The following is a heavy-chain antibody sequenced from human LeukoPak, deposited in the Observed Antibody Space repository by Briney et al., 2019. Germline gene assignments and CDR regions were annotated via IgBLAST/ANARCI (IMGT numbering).Heavy chain of an antibody. D-gene: IGHD1-26*01. CDR2: IYYSGST. CDR3: ARYSGSYYWYFDY. Sequence: PSETLSLTCTVSGGSISSYYWSWIRQPPGKGLEWIGYIYYSGSTNYNPSLKSRVTISVDTSKNQFSLKLSSVTAADTAVYYCARYSGSYYWYFDYWGQGTLVTVSS. J-gene: IGHJ4*02. CDR1: GGSISSYY. V-gene: IGHV4-59*08.